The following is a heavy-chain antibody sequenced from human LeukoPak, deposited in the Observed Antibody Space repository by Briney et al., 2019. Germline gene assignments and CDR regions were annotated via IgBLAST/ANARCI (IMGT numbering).Heavy chain of an antibody. D-gene: IGHD4-17*01. CDR1: GFTVSSNY. CDR2: IYSGGST. J-gene: IGHJ4*02. Sequence: QSGGSLRLSCAASGFTVSSNYMNWVRQAPGKGLEWVSVIYSGGSTYYADSVKGRFTISRDNSKNTLYLQMNSLRAEDTAVYYCARDGTVMRYFEYWGQGTLVTVSS. CDR3: ARDGTVMRYFEY. V-gene: IGHV3-53*01.